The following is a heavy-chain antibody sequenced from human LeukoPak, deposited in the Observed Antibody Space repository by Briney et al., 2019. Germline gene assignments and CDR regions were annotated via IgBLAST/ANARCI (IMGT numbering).Heavy chain of an antibody. D-gene: IGHD3-22*01. CDR3: AKSHLSHYYDSSPLGY. V-gene: IGHV3-23*01. Sequence: GGSLRLSCAASGFTFSSYAMSWVRQAPGKGLEWVSAISGSGGSTYYADSGKGRFTISRDNSKNTLYLQMNSLRAEDTAVYYCAKSHLSHYYDSSPLGYWGQGTLVTVSS. CDR2: ISGSGGST. CDR1: GFTFSSYA. J-gene: IGHJ4*02.